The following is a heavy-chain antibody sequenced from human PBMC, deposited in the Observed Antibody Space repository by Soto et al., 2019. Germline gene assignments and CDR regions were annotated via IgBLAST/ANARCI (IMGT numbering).Heavy chain of an antibody. CDR3: ARGPSADKVDN. J-gene: IGHJ4*02. Sequence: QVQLQESGPGLVKPSETLSLTCTVSGGSISNVNYCWSWIRQSPDKGLEWIGQTYNGGNTYNNPSAKXPXTXTXXPYKNQFSLKLSSVGAADTAVYYCARGPSADKVDNWGQGTLVTVSS. CDR1: GGSISNVNYC. CDR2: TYNGGNT. V-gene: IGHV4-30-4*01.